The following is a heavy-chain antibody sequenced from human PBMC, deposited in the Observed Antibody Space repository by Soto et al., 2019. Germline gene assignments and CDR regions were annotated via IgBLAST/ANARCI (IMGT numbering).Heavy chain of an antibody. D-gene: IGHD2-2*01. CDR2: IIPIFGTA. V-gene: IGHV1-69*06. CDR3: ARDSVPAATSYYYGMDV. Sequence: QVQLVQSGAEVKKPGSSVKVSCKASGGTFSSYAISWVRQAPGQGLEWMGGIIPIFGTANYAQKFQGRVTITADKSTSTAYKELSSLRSEDTAVYYCARDSVPAATSYYYGMDVWGQGTTVTVSS. J-gene: IGHJ6*02. CDR1: GGTFSSYA.